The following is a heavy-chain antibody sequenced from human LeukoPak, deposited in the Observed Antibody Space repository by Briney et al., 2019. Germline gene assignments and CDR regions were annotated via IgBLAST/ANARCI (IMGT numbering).Heavy chain of an antibody. J-gene: IGHJ4*02. V-gene: IGHV3-33*01. CDR3: ARGSYYDSSGFADY. Sequence: GGSLRLSCAASGFTFSSYGMHWVRQAPGKGLECVAVIWYDGSNKYYADSVKGRFTISRDNSKNTLYLQMNSLRAEDTAVYYCARGSYYDSSGFADYWGQGTLVTVSS. CDR2: IWYDGSNK. CDR1: GFTFSSYG. D-gene: IGHD3-22*01.